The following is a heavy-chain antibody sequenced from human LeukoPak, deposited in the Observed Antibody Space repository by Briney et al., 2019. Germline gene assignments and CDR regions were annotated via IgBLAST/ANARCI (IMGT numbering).Heavy chain of an antibody. Sequence: SQTLSLTCAVYGGSFSGYYWSWIRQPPGKGLEWIGEINHSVSTNYNPSLKSRVTISVDTSKNQFSLKLSSVTAADTAVYYCARFYGGNPDWFDPWGRGTLVTVS. D-gene: IGHD4-23*01. J-gene: IGHJ5*02. CDR3: ARFYGGNPDWFDP. CDR1: GGSFSGYY. V-gene: IGHV4-34*01. CDR2: INHSVST.